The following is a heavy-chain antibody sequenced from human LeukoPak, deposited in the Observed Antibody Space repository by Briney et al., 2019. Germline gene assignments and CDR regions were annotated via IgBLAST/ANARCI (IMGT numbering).Heavy chain of an antibody. CDR3: AREPLGRPRTYYFDY. Sequence: ASVKVSCKASGYTFTSYYMHWVRQAPGQGLEWMGIINPSGGSTSYAQKFQGRVTMTRDTSTSTVYMELSSLRSEDTAVYYCAREPLGRPRTYYFDYWGQGTPVTVSS. CDR2: INPSGGST. CDR1: GYTFTSYY. V-gene: IGHV1-46*01. D-gene: IGHD1-14*01. J-gene: IGHJ4*02.